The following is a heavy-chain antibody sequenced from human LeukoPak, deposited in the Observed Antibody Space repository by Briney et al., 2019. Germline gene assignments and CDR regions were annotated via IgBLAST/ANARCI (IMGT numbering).Heavy chain of an antibody. Sequence: ASVKVSCKASGYTFTCYYMHWVRQAPGQGLEWMGWINPNSGGTNYAQRFQGRVTMTRDTSISTAYMELSRLRSDDTAVYYCARDRSPRPHFDYWGQGTLVTVSS. CDR1: GYTFTCYY. CDR3: ARDRSPRPHFDY. CDR2: INPNSGGT. J-gene: IGHJ4*02. V-gene: IGHV1-2*02.